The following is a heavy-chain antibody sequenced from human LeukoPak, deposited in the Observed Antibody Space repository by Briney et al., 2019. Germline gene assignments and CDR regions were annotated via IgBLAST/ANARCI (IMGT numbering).Heavy chain of an antibody. J-gene: IGHJ4*02. Sequence: SETLSLTCAVYGGFFSGYYWSWIRPPPGKGLEWIGEINHSGSTNYNPSLKSRVTISVDTSKNQFSLKLSSVTAADTAVYYCARGPPIYDFWSGYPSPGDYWGQGTLVTVSS. CDR2: INHSGST. CDR1: GGFFSGYY. D-gene: IGHD3-3*01. CDR3: ARGPPIYDFWSGYPSPGDY. V-gene: IGHV4-34*01.